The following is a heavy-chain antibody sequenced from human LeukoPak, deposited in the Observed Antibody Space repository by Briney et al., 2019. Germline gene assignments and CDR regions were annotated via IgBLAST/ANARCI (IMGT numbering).Heavy chain of an antibody. CDR2: IYHSGST. Sequence: SETLSLTCAVSGGSISSGGYSWSWIRQPPGKGLEWIGYIYHSGSTYYNPSLKSRVTISVDRSKNQFSLKLSSVAAADTAVYYCARGYGYVDYWGQGTLVTVSS. D-gene: IGHD3-16*01. CDR3: ARGYGYVDY. CDR1: GGSISSGGYS. J-gene: IGHJ4*02. V-gene: IGHV4-30-2*01.